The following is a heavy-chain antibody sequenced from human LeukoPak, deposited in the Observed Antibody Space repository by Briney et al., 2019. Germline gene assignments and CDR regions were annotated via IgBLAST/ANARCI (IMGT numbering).Heavy chain of an antibody. CDR1: GYTFTNYG. V-gene: IGHV1-18*01. CDR2: ISGYNGNT. CDR3: ARAAISKDSSGYFD. Sequence: ASVKVSCKASGYTFTNYGVSWVRQAPGQGLEWMGWISGYNGNTNYAQKLQGRVTMTTDTSTNTAYMELRSLRSDDTAVYYCARAAISKDSSGYFDWGQGTLVTVSS. J-gene: IGHJ4*02. D-gene: IGHD3-22*01.